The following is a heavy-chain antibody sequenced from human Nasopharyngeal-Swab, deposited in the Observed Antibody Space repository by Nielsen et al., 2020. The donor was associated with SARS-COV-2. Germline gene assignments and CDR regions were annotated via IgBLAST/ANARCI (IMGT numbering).Heavy chain of an antibody. CDR2: INQAGSEI. J-gene: IGHJ5*02. CDR3: ARGVVMVGGTRWFDP. Sequence: GESLKISCAASGSPFSTYWMNWVRQAPGKSLEWVANINQAGSEIYYGDSVKGRFTISRDNARNLLYLQMSTLRAEDTAVYYCARGVVMVGGTRWFDPWGQGALVTVSS. CDR1: GSPFSTYW. V-gene: IGHV3-7*05. D-gene: IGHD2-15*01.